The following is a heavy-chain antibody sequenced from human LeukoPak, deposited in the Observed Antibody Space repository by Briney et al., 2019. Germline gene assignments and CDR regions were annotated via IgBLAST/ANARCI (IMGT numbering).Heavy chain of an antibody. V-gene: IGHV3-48*03. CDR3: AKDATAVPGTVYMDV. J-gene: IGHJ6*03. Sequence: GGSLRLSCAASGFTFSSYEMNWVRQAPGKGLEWVSYISGSGRTIYYADSVKGRFTISRDNAKNSVYLQMTSLRAEDTALYYCAKDATAVPGTVYMDVWGKGTTVTISS. CDR2: ISGSGRTI. CDR1: GFTFSSYE. D-gene: IGHD6-13*01.